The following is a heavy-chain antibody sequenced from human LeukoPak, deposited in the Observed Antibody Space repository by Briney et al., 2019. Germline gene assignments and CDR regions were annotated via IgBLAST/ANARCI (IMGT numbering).Heavy chain of an antibody. D-gene: IGHD6-19*01. CDR3: ARPPTGIAVAGTIWYFDL. J-gene: IGHJ2*01. Sequence: PGRSLRLSCAASGFTFSSYAMHWVRQAPDKGLEWVAVISYDGSNKYYADSVKGRFTISRDNSKNTLYLQMNSLRAEDTAVYYCARPPTGIAVAGTIWYFDLWGRGTLVTVSS. CDR2: ISYDGSNK. CDR1: GFTFSSYA. V-gene: IGHV3-30-3*01.